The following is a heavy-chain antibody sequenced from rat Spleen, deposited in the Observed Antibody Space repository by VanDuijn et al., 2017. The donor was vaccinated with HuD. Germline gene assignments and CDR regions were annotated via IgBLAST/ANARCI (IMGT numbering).Heavy chain of an antibody. CDR3: ARGGFGVRVMDA. Sequence: EVQLVESDGGLVQPGGSLKLSCAASGFTFSDYYMAWVRQAPTKGLEWVTTIGYDDYTTYYRDSMKGRFTVSRDNAKSTLYLQMDSLRSEDTATYYCARGGFGVRVMDAWGQGASVTVSS. V-gene: IGHV5-29*01. D-gene: IGHD4-3*01. CDR1: GFTFSDYY. J-gene: IGHJ4*01. CDR2: IGYDDYTT.